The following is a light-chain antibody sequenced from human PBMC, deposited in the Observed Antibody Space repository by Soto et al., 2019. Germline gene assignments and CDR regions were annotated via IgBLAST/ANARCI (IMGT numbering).Light chain of an antibody. CDR2: DAS. V-gene: IGKV3-11*01. Sequence: EIVLTQSPATLSLSPGESATLSCRASQSVSSYLAWYQQKPGQAPRLLIYDASNRATGIPARFSGSGSGTDFTLTISSLEPEDFEVYYCQQRSNWPPGTFRGGTKVEIK. J-gene: IGKJ4*01. CDR1: QSVSSY. CDR3: QQRSNWPPGT.